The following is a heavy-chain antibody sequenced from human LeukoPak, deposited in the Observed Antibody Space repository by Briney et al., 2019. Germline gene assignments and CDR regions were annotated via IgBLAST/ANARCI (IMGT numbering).Heavy chain of an antibody. V-gene: IGHV3-13*01. CDR1: GFTFKDYD. CDR3: VRQPDSGRYGFDH. J-gene: IGHJ4*02. CDR2: IGSGGYT. Sequence: GGSLRLSCVVSGFTFKDYDIHWVRQTTGKGLDWSSAIGSGGYTYYADSVRGRFTISREDAETSLSLQMNNLRAEDTAVYYCVRQPDSGRYGFDHWGQGTLVTVSS. D-gene: IGHD6-19*01.